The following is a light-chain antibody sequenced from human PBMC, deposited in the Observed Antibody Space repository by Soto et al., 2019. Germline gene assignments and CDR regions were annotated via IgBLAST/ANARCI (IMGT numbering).Light chain of an antibody. CDR2: SNN. V-gene: IGLV1-44*01. J-gene: IGLJ3*02. CDR3: AAWDDSLNGWV. CDR1: SSNIGSNP. Sequence: QSVLTQPPSASGTPGQRVTISCSGSSSNIGSNPVNWYQQLPGTAPKLLIYSNNHRPSGVPDRFSASKSGTSASLAISGLQSEDAADYYCAAWDDSLNGWVFGGGTKLTVL.